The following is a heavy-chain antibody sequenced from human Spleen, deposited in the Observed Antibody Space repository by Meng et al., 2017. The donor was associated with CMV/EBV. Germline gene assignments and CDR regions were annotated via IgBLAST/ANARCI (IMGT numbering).Heavy chain of an antibody. CDR3: ARPELTVYYAMDV. D-gene: IGHD1-7*01. CDR1: GFAFSAYT. CDR2: ISSSSSTI. J-gene: IGHJ6*02. V-gene: IGHV3-48*04. Sequence: GESLKISCAASGFAFSAYTMHWVRQAPGKGLEWVSYISSSSSTIYYADSVKGRFTISRDNDNDSLYLQMNSLRAEDTAVYYCARPELTVYYAMDVWGQGTTVTVSS.